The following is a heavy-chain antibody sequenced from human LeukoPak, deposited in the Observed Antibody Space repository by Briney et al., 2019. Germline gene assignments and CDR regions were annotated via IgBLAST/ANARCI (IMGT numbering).Heavy chain of an antibody. Sequence: SQTLSLTCTVSGGSISSGSYYWSWIRQPAGKGLEWIGRIYTSGSTNYNPSLKSRVPISVATAKTQFSLKLSPVTAADTAVSYCERSIVVVPADNADAFDIWGQGTMVTVSS. J-gene: IGHJ3*02. V-gene: IGHV4-61*02. D-gene: IGHD2-2*01. CDR1: GGSISSGSYY. CDR2: IYTSGST. CDR3: ERSIVVVPADNADAFDI.